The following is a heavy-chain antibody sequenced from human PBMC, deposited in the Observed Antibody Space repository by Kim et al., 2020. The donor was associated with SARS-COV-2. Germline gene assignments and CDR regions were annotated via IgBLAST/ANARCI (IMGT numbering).Heavy chain of an antibody. CDR1: GDTFKRYY. CDR2: ISPSGGST. CDR3: ARDPMGVRGIMDV. J-gene: IGHJ6*02. V-gene: IGHV1-46*02. Sequence: ASVKVSCKASGDTFKRYYIHWVRQAPGQGLEWMGIISPSGGSTNYAQNFEGRVTMSSDTSTSTVSMELSTLRSEDTAVYYCARDPMGVRGIMDVWGQGTTVTVSS. D-gene: IGHD3-10*01.